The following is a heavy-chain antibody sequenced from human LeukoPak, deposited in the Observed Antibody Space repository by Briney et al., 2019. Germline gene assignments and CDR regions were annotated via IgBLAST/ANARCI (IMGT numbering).Heavy chain of an antibody. CDR1: GGTFSSYA. CDR2: IIPIFGTA. Sequence: SVKVSGKASGGTFSSYAISWVRQAPGQGLEWMGGIIPIFGTANYAQKFQGRVTITADKSTSTAYMELSSLRSEDTAVYYCARDLYGDYAPGVYWGQGTLVTVSS. D-gene: IGHD4-17*01. V-gene: IGHV1-69*06. CDR3: ARDLYGDYAPGVY. J-gene: IGHJ4*02.